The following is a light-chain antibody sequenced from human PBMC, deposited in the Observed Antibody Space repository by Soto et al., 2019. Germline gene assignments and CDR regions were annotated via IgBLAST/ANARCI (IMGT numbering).Light chain of an antibody. J-gene: IGKJ3*01. V-gene: IGKV1-39*01. CDR3: QQSYSTPT. CDR1: QSIGNR. Sequence: DLQMTQSPSTLSPSIGDRIIISCRASQSIGNRLAWYQQKPGKAPKLLIYAASSLQSGVPSRFSGSGSGTDFTLTISSLQPEDFATYYCQQSYSTPTFGPGTKVDIK. CDR2: AAS.